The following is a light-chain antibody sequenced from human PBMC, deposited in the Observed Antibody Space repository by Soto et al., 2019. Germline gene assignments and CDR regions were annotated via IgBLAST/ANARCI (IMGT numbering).Light chain of an antibody. CDR2: DVS. CDR3: CSYAGSYTYV. J-gene: IGLJ1*01. CDR1: SIDVGGYKY. Sequence: QSVLTQPRSVSGSPGQSVTISCTGTSIDVGGYKYVSWYQQHPGKAPKLMIYDVSKRPSGVPDRFSGSKSGNTASLTISGLQAEDEADYYCCSYAGSYTYVFGTGTKVTVL. V-gene: IGLV2-11*01.